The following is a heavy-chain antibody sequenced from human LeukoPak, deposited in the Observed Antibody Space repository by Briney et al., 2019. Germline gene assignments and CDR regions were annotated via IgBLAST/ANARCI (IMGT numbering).Heavy chain of an antibody. CDR3: ARKVNYYDSSGYYDY. J-gene: IGHJ4*02. V-gene: IGHV1-2*02. D-gene: IGHD3-22*01. CDR1: GYTFTGYY. Sequence: ASVKVSCKASGYTFTGYYMHWVRQAPGQGLEWMGWINPNSGGTNYAQKFQGRVTMTRDTSISTAYMELSRLRSDDTAVYYCARKVNYYDSSGYYDYWGQGTLVTVSS. CDR2: INPNSGGT.